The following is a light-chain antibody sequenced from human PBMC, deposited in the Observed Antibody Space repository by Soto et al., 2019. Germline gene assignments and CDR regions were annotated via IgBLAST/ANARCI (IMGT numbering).Light chain of an antibody. CDR3: QQYETFSGT. CDR1: QNIASS. Sequence: DIQMTQSPSSLSASVGDSVTITCRASQNIASSVNWYQQKPGEAPKLLIYDASALPRGVPSRFSGSGSGTKFTLTIASLQPDDFATYYCQQYETFSGTFGPGTKVEI. CDR2: DAS. V-gene: IGKV1-5*01. J-gene: IGKJ1*01.